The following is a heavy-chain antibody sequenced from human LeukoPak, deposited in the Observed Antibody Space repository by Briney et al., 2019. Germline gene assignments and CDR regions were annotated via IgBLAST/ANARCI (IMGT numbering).Heavy chain of an antibody. J-gene: IGHJ6*03. CDR3: ARDLDVDTAMVPGYMDV. V-gene: IGHV1-18*01. CDR2: ISGYNGNT. D-gene: IGHD5-18*01. Sequence: GASVKVSCKASGYTFTSYGISWVRQAPGLRLEWMGWISGYNGNTKYAQKLQGRVTMTTDTSTSTAYMELRALRSDDTAVYFCARDLDVDTAMVPGYMDVWGKGTTVTVSS. CDR1: GYTFTSYG.